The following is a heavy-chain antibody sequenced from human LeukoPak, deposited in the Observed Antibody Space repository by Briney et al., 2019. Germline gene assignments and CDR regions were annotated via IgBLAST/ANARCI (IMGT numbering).Heavy chain of an antibody. J-gene: IGHJ4*02. CDR1: GGSISSGSYY. CDR3: ARDDGYSTHFDY. V-gene: IGHV4-61*02. CDR2: IYTSGST. D-gene: IGHD5-24*01. Sequence: SETLSLTCTVSGGSISSGSYYWSWIRQPAGKGLEWIGRIYTSGSTNYNPSLKSRVTMSVDTSKNQFSLKLSSVTAADTAVYYCARDDGYSTHFDYWGQGTLVTVSS.